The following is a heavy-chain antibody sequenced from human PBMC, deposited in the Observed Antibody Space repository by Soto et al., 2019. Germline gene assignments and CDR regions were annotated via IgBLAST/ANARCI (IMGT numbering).Heavy chain of an antibody. CDR1: GFILSDCA. V-gene: IGHV3-48*01. CDR2: ISSSSSVI. CDR3: ARDLSWGSNWYYYMDV. D-gene: IGHD7-27*01. J-gene: IGHJ6*03. Sequence: EVQLVESGGGLVQPGGSLRLSCATSGFILSDCAMNWVRQAPGKGLELVSYISSSSSVIDYADSVKCRFTVSRDNARNSLYLQMTSLRAEDTAVYYCARDLSWGSNWYYYMDVWGKGTTVTVSS.